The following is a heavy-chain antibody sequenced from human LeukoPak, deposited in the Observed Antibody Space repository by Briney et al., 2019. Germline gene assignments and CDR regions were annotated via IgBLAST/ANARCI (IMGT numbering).Heavy chain of an antibody. CDR1: GYTFTSYG. D-gene: IGHD3-22*01. CDR2: ISAYNGNT. J-gene: IGHJ3*02. V-gene: IGHV1-18*01. CDR3: ARDLATMIVATAFDI. Sequence: ASVTVSCTASGYTFTSYGISWVRQAPGQGLEWMGWISAYNGNTNYAQKLQGRVTMTTDTSTSTAYMELRSLRSDDTAVYYCARDLATMIVATAFDIWGQGTMVTVSS.